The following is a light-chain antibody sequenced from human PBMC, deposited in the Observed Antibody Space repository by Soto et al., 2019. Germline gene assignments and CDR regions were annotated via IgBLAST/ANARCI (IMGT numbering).Light chain of an antibody. V-gene: IGKV3-20*01. CDR2: GAS. CDR3: QQYGSSPRT. J-gene: IGKJ1*01. CDR1: QSVSSD. Sequence: EIVMTQSPATLSVSPGERATLSCRASQSVSSDLAWYHQKPGQAPRLLIFGASTRAAGFPDRFSGSGSGTDFTLTISRLEPEDFAVYYCQQYGSSPRTFGQGNKVDIK.